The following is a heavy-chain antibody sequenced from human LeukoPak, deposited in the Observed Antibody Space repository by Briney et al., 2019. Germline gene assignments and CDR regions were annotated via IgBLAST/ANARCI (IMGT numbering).Heavy chain of an antibody. J-gene: IGHJ4*02. CDR2: ISSSSSYI. Sequence: GGSLRLSCAASGFTFSSYSMNWVRQAPGKGLEWVSSISSSSSYIYYADSVKGRFTISRDNAKNSLYLQMNSLRPEDTSVYYCARSPTSWYFDYWGQGTLVTVSS. CDR3: ARSPTSWYFDY. D-gene: IGHD2-2*01. V-gene: IGHV3-21*01. CDR1: GFTFSSYS.